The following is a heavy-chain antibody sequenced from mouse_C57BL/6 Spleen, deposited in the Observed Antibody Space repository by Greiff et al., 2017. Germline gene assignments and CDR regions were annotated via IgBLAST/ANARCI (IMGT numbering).Heavy chain of an antibody. Sequence: QVQLQQSGPELVKPGASVKLSCKASGYTFTSYAINWVKQRPGQGLEWIGWIYPRDGSTKYNEKFKGKATLTVDTSSSTAYMELHILTSEDSAVYFWSRSQLSGTSWFAYWGQGTLVTVSA. CDR2: IYPRDGST. CDR1: GYTFTSYA. J-gene: IGHJ3*01. CDR3: SRSQLSGTSWFAY. D-gene: IGHD4-1*01. V-gene: IGHV1-85*01.